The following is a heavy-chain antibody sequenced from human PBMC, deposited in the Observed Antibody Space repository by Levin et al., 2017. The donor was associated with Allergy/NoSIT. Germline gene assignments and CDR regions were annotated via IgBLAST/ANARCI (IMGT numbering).Heavy chain of an antibody. D-gene: IGHD5-12*01. CDR1: GYTFTAYY. CDR3: ARDIGRSGYDGGFDY. CDR2: VNPKNGDT. Sequence: ASVKVSCKASGYTFTAYYMHWVRQAPGQGLEWMGWVNPKNGDTRYAQKFQGRVTMTRDTSISTAYLELTGLTSDDTAMYYCARDIGRSGYDGGFDYWGRETPVTVSS. V-gene: IGHV1-2*02. J-gene: IGHJ4*02.